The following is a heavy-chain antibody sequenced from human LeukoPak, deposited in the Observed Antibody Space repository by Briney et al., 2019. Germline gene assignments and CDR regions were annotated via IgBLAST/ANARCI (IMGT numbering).Heavy chain of an antibody. D-gene: IGHD6-25*01. CDR1: GFSFSDYY. CDR2: SSSSGSST. V-gene: IGHV3-11*01. J-gene: IGHJ4*02. Sequence: GGSLRLSCAASGFSFSDYYMNWLRQAPGKGLEWVSYSSSSGSSTYYADSVKGRFTISRDYAKNALFLQMNSLRAEDTAVYYCTAAPNTTPGSLGHWGQGTLVTVSS. CDR3: TAAPNTTPGSLGH.